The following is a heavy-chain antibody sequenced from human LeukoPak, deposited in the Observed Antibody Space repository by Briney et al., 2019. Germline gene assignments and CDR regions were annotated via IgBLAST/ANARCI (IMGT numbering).Heavy chain of an antibody. CDR3: ARDSIYFSSTSCYRYFQH. CDR2: ISSNGGST. D-gene: IGHD2-2*01. V-gene: IGHV3-64*01. CDR1: GFTFSSYA. Sequence: PGGSLRLSCAASGFTFSSYAMHWVRQAPGKGLEYVSAISSNGGSTYYANSVKGRFTISRDNSKNTLYLQMGSLRAEDMAVYYCARDSIYFSSTSCYRYFQHWGQGTLVTVSS. J-gene: IGHJ1*01.